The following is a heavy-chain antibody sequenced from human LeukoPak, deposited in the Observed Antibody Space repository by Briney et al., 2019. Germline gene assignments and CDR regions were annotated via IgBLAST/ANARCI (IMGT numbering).Heavy chain of an antibody. V-gene: IGHV4-59*01. CDR1: GGSITSYY. CDR3: ARVLIVPGAFDI. CDR2: IYYSGST. D-gene: IGHD2-2*01. J-gene: IGHJ3*02. Sequence: SETLSLTCTVSGGSITSYYWSWIRQPPGKGLEWIGYIYYSGSTNYNPSLKSRVTISVDTSKNQFSLKLSSVTAADTAVYYCARVLIVPGAFDIWGQGTMVTVSS.